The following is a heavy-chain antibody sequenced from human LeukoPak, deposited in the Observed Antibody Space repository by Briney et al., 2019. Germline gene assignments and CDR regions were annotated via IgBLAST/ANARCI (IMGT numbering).Heavy chain of an antibody. J-gene: IGHJ5*02. CDR1: GFTFSTYA. D-gene: IGHD5-12*01. Sequence: GGSLRLSCAASGFTFSTYAMSWVRQAPGKGLVWVSRIDDDGAGTTYADSVKGRFTISRDNAKNTLYLQMNSLRVEDTAVYYCARSASGYDAWGQGTLVTVSS. CDR3: ARSASGYDA. CDR2: IDDDGAGT. V-gene: IGHV3-74*01.